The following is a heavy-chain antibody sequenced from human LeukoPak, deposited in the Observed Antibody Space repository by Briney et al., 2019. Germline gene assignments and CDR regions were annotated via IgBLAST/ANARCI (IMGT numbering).Heavy chain of an antibody. CDR1: GFIFSSYW. Sequence: GGALRLSCAASGFIFSSYWMHWVRQAPGKGLVWVSRINSDGSSTSYADSVKGRFTISRDNAKNTLYLQMDSLRAEDTAVYYCARETTVITAAWFDPWGQGTLVTVSS. V-gene: IGHV3-74*01. CDR2: INSDGSST. D-gene: IGHD4-23*01. J-gene: IGHJ5*02. CDR3: ARETTVITAAWFDP.